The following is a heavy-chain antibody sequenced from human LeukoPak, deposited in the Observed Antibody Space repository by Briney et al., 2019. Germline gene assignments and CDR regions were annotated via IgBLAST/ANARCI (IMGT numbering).Heavy chain of an antibody. J-gene: IGHJ4*02. CDR2: ISSNGGST. CDR1: GFTFSRYA. V-gene: IGHV3-64*04. CDR3: ARSYSSSRGTFDY. D-gene: IGHD6-6*01. Sequence: PGGSLRLSCSASGFTFSRYAMHWVRQAPGKGLEYVSAISSNGGSTYYADSVKGRFTISRDNAKNSLYLQMNSLRAEDTAVYYCARSYSSSRGTFDYWGQGTLVTVSS.